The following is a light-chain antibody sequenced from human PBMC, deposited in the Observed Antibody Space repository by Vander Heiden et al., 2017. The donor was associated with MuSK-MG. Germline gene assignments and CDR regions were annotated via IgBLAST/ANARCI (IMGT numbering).Light chain of an antibody. CDR2: YDS. J-gene: IGLJ3*02. Sequence: SFELTQPPSVSVAPGKTASIACGGNYIERDNVHWYQQKPGQAPVVVIYYDSDRPSGIPDRFSGSNSGNTATLTTSRVEAGDEADDYCQVWNSSSDQWAFGGGTKLTVL. CDR3: QVWNSSSDQWA. V-gene: IGLV3-21*04. CDR1: YIERDN.